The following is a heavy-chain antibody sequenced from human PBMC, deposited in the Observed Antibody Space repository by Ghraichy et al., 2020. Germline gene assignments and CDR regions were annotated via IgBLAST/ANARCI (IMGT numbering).Heavy chain of an antibody. V-gene: IGHV3-7*01. J-gene: IGHJ4*02. CDR2: IKTDGGET. CDR3: ARDNNALFDY. CDR1: GFTFKDYW. Sequence: GGSLRLSCTASGFTFKDYWLAWVRQAPEKGPEWVAHIKTDGGETYYAASVEGRFTISRDNAKKSLYLHMNSLRAEDTAVYYCARDNNALFDYWGQGTQVAVSS. D-gene: IGHD2-8*01.